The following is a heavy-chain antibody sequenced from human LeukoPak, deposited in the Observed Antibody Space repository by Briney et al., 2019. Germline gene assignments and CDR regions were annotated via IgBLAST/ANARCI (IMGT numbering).Heavy chain of an antibody. D-gene: IGHD1-14*01. V-gene: IGHV1-2*02. J-gene: IGHJ1*01. CDR2: INPDSGAT. CDR1: GYTFTGYY. CDR3: ASPPDQDGEHLQH. Sequence: ASVKVSCKASGYTFTGYYMHWVRQAPGQGLEWMGWINPDSGATDYAQNFQGRVTMTRDTSISTAYMELSRLRADDTAVYYCASPPDQDGEHLQHWGRGTLVTVSS.